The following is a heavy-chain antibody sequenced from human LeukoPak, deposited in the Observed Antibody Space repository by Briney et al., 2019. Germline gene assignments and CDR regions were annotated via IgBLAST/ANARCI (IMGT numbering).Heavy chain of an antibody. Sequence: ASVKVSCKASGYTFTSYGISWVRQAPGQGLEWMGWISAYNGNTNYAQKLQGRVTMTTDTSTSTAYMELRSLRSDDTAVYYCARDQGYYYGSGSYYNGGDYWGQGTLVTVSS. CDR3: ARDQGYYYGSGSYYNGGDY. V-gene: IGHV1-18*01. CDR2: ISAYNGNT. D-gene: IGHD3-10*01. CDR1: GYTFTSYG. J-gene: IGHJ4*02.